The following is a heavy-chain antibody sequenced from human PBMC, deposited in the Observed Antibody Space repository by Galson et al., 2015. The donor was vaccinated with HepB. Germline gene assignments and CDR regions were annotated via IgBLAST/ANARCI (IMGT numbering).Heavy chain of an antibody. V-gene: IGHV5-51*01. J-gene: IGHJ1*01. CDR2: IYPGDSDT. D-gene: IGHD6-13*01. Sequence: QSGAEVEKPGESLKISCKGSGYSFTSYWIGWVRQMPGKGLEWMGIIYPGDSDTRYSPSFQGQVTISADKSISTAYLQWSSLKASDTAMYYCVRSETGYSSSWYLGTRSAKYFQHWGQGTLVTVSS. CDR1: GYSFTSYW. CDR3: VRSETGYSSSWYLGTRSAKYFQH.